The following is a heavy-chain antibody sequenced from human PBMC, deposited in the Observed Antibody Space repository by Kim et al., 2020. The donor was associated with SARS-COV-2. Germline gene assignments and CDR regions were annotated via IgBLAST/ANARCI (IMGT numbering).Heavy chain of an antibody. CDR3: TWRREMATITRIDY. D-gene: IGHD5-12*01. J-gene: IGHJ4*02. V-gene: IGHV1-69*02. Sequence: AQKFQGRVTITADKSTSTAYMELSSLRSEDTAVYYCTWRREMATITRIDYWGQGTLVTVSS.